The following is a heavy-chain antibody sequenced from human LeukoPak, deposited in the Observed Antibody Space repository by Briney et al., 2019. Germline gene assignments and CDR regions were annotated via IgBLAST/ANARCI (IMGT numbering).Heavy chain of an antibody. CDR2: IWYDGSNK. CDR1: GFTFSTSG. D-gene: IGHD3-22*01. Sequence: GRSLRLSCAASGFTFSTSGMHWVRQAPGKGLEWVAVIWYDGSNKHYAESVKGRFSISRDNSKSTLYLRMNSLRAEDTAVYYCARARGVSTGYRPIDYWGQGTLVTVSS. CDR3: ARARGVSTGYRPIDY. V-gene: IGHV3-33*01. J-gene: IGHJ4*02.